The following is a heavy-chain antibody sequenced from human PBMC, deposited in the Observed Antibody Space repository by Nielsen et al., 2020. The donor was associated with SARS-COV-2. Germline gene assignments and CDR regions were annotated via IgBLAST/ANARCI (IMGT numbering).Heavy chain of an antibody. D-gene: IGHD5-24*01. CDR1: GGSISSGDYY. V-gene: IGHV4-39*07. CDR2: GYHTGGT. CDR3: ARGGYNIYDFDY. J-gene: IGHJ4*02. Sequence: SETLSLTCSVSGGSISSGDYYWGWFRQPPGKGLEWIGSGYHTGGTYYNPSLKSRVTISVDTSKNQFSLNLSSVTAADTAIYYCARGGYNIYDFDYWGRGTLVTVSS.